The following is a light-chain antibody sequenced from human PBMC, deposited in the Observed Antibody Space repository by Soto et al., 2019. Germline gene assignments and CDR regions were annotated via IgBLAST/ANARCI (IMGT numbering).Light chain of an antibody. CDR3: QHYKSYSEA. CDR1: QTIRSW. CDR2: KAS. Sequence: DIQMTQSPSTLSGSVGDRVTITCRASQTIRSWLAWYQQKPGKAPKLLIYKASNFKSGVPSRFSGSGSGTEFTLTIRSLPPDDFATYYCQHYKSYSEAFGQGTK. V-gene: IGKV1-5*03. J-gene: IGKJ1*01.